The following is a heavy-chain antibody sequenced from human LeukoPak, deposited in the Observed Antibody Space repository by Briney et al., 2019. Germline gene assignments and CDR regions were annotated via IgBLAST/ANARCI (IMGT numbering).Heavy chain of an antibody. J-gene: IGHJ4*02. CDR3: ARVGDLNFYDF. D-gene: IGHD1-20*01. CDR2: LNDDGDRT. V-gene: IGHV3-64*02. Sequence: GGSLRLSCVASGFTFSKYSMHWVRRIPGKGLEYVSALNDDGDRTYYADSVKARFTISRDNSKNTLFLQMGSLRAEDMAVYYCARVGDLNFYDFWGQGTLVTVSS. CDR1: GFTFSKYS.